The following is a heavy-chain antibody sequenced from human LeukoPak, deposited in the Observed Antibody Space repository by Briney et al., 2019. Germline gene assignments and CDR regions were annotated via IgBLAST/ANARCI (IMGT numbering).Heavy chain of an antibody. CDR2: IYYSGST. V-gene: IGHV4-31*03. Sequence: PSQTLSLTCTVSGGSISSGGYYWSWIRQHPGKGLEWIGYIYYSGSTYYNPSLKSRVTISVDTSKNQFSLKLSSVTAADTAVYYCACNIVGATGVYFDYWGQGTLVTVSS. CDR3: ACNIVGATGVYFDY. CDR1: GGSISSGGYY. D-gene: IGHD1-26*01. J-gene: IGHJ4*02.